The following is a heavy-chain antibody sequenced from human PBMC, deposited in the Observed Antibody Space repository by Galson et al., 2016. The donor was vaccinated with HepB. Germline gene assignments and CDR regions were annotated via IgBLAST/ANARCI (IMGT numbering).Heavy chain of an antibody. Sequence: SLRLSCAASGFNFRIYGMHWVRQAPGKGLEWVAVIWFDGSKKYYADSVKGRFTVSRDNSKNVLYLQMSSLRAEDTAVYYCVTGPGQIEELRANEEYFQDWGQGTLVTVSS. V-gene: IGHV3-33*03. J-gene: IGHJ1*01. CDR3: VTGPGQIEELRANEEYFQD. D-gene: IGHD1-26*01. CDR2: IWFDGSKK. CDR1: GFNFRIYG.